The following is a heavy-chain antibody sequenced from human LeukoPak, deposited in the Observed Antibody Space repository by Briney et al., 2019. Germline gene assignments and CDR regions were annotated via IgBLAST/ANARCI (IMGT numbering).Heavy chain of an antibody. Sequence: PGGSLRLSCAASGFTFSDYYMSWIRQAPGKGLEWVSYISSSGSARYYADSVKGRLTISRDNAKNSLYLQMNSLRAEDTAVYYCAIPDRREGDAFDIWGQGTMVTVSS. CDR1: GFTFSDYY. CDR3: AIPDRREGDAFDI. J-gene: IGHJ3*02. V-gene: IGHV3-11*04. CDR2: ISSSGSAR.